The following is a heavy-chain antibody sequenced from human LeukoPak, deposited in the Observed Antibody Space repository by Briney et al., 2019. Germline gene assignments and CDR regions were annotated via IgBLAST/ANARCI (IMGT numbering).Heavy chain of an antibody. V-gene: IGHV4-4*07. J-gene: IGHJ3*02. CDR3: ARVSVNDAFDI. D-gene: IGHD3-10*01. CDR2: IYTSGST. Sequence: SETLSLTCSVSGGSISDYYYSWIRQPAGKGLEWIGRIYTSGSTNYNPSLKSRVTISVDTSKNQFSLKLSSVTAADTAVYYCARVSVNDAFDIWGQGTMVTVSS. CDR1: GGSISDYY.